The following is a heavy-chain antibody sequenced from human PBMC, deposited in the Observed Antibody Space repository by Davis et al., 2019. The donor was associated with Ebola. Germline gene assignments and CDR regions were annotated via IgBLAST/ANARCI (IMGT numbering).Heavy chain of an antibody. J-gene: IGHJ4*02. V-gene: IGHV1-24*01. D-gene: IGHD3-3*01. Sequence: ASVKVSCKVSGYSLTELSNHWVRQAPGKGLEWMGGFDPEDGKTKYAQKFQGRVTMTEDTSTDTAYMELSNLRSEDTAVYYCATLRLIRFLDQSYYFDSWGQGTLVTVSS. CDR2: FDPEDGKT. CDR3: ATLRLIRFLDQSYYFDS. CDR1: GYSLTELS.